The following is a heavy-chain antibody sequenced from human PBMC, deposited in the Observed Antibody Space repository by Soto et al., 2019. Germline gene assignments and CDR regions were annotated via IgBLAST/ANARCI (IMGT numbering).Heavy chain of an antibody. D-gene: IGHD1-1*01. CDR1: GFTFSSYS. Sequence: GGSLRLSCAASGFTFSSYSMNWVRQAPGKGLEWVSSISSSSSYIYYADSVKGRFTISRDNAKNSLYLQMNSLRAEDTAVYYCAKTTKAVGLVAPCMDVWGQGTTVTVSS. V-gene: IGHV3-21*01. CDR2: ISSSSSYI. CDR3: AKTTKAVGLVAPCMDV. J-gene: IGHJ6*02.